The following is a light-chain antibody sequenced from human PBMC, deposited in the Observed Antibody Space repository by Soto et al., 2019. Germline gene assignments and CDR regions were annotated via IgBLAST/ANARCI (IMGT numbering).Light chain of an antibody. CDR1: HSVSTY. V-gene: IGKV3-11*01. CDR3: QQRSNWPYT. CDR2: DAS. Sequence: EIVLTQSPATLSLSPGERATLSSRASHSVSTYLAWYQHTPGQAPRLLIYDASSRATGITARFSGSGSGTDFTLTISGREPEDVAVYYCQQRSNWPYTFGQGTKLEIK. J-gene: IGKJ2*01.